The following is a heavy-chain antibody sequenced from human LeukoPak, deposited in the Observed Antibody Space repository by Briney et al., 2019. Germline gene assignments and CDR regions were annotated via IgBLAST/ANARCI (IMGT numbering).Heavy chain of an antibody. J-gene: IGHJ6*04. D-gene: IGHD3-10*02. CDR1: GFTFSSYW. CDR2: IKQDGSEK. Sequence: PGGSLRLSCAASGFTFSSYWVSWVRQAPGKGLEWVANIKQDGSEKYYVDSVKGRFTISRDNAKNSLYLQMNSLRAEDTAVYYRAELGITMIGGVWGKGTTVTISS. CDR3: AELGITMIGGV. V-gene: IGHV3-7*01.